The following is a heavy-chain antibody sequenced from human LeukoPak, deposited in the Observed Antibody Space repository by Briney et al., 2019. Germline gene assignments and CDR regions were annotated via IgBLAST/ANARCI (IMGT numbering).Heavy chain of an antibody. V-gene: IGHV3-7*01. CDR2: TNQDGSDK. CDR1: AFRFNDYW. J-gene: IGHJ4*02. Sequence: PGGSLRLSCAASAFRFNDYWMAWVRQGPGKGLEWVANTNQDGSDKNYVDSVRGRFTVSRVNAKNSLYLQMSSLRAEDTAVYYCASLHYPSLSFDFWGQGTLVTVSS. D-gene: IGHD3-10*01. CDR3: ASLHYPSLSFDF.